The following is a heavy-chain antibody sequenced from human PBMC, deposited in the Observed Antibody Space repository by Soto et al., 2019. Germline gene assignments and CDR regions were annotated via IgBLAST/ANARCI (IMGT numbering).Heavy chain of an antibody. V-gene: IGHV4-59*08. D-gene: IGHD3-22*01. CDR1: GGSISSYY. CDR3: ARLGGLFGRPGDSSGYQDY. Sequence: SETLSLTCTVSGGSISSYYWSWIRQPPGKGLEWIGYIYYSGSTNYNPSLKSRVTISVDTSKNQFSLKLSSVTAADTAVYYCARLGGLFGRPGDSSGYQDYWGQGTLVTVSS. J-gene: IGHJ4*02. CDR2: IYYSGST.